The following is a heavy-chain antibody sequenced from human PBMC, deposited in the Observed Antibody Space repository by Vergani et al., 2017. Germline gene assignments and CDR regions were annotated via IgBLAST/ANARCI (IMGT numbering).Heavy chain of an antibody. V-gene: IGHV4-59*01. CDR3: ARSYYYDSSGALDY. CDR2: IYYSGST. D-gene: IGHD3-22*01. J-gene: IGHJ4*02. Sequence: QVQLQESGPGLVKPSETLSLTCTVSGGSISSYYWSWIRQPPGKGLEWIGYIYYSGSTNYNPSLKSRVTISVDTSKNQFSLKLSSVTAADTAVYYCARSYYYDSSGALDYWGQGTLVTVSS. CDR1: GGSISSYY.